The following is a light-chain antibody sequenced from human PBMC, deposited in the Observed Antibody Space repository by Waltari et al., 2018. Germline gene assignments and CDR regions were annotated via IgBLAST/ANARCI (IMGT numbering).Light chain of an antibody. Sequence: EIVLTQPPGTLSLSPGERATLSCRASQSVSRYLAWYQQKPGQAPRLLIYGASSRATGIPDRFSGSGSGTDFSLTISRLEPEDFAVYYCQNHERLPAMFGQGTKVEIK. CDR2: GAS. CDR3: QNHERLPAM. V-gene: IGKV3-20*01. CDR1: QSVSRY. J-gene: IGKJ1*01.